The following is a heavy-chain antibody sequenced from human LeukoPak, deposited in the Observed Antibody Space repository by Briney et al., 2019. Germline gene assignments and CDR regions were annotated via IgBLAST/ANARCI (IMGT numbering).Heavy chain of an antibody. V-gene: IGHV1-69*04. J-gene: IGHJ4*02. CDR3: ARDRRYSSSWPPEFDY. Sequence: SVKVSCKASGGTFSSYAISWVRQAPRQGLEWMGRIIPILGIANYAQKFQGRVTITTDESTSTAYMELSSLRSEDTAVYYCARDRRYSSSWPPEFDYWGQGTLVTVSS. CDR2: IIPILGIA. D-gene: IGHD6-13*01. CDR1: GGTFSSYA.